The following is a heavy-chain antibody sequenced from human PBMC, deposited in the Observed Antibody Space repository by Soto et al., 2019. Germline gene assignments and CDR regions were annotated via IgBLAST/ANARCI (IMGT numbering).Heavy chain of an antibody. CDR1: GFTLRDFG. D-gene: IGHD3-22*01. CDR3: ARDLTQQFDNSGYSYGMDV. V-gene: IGHV3-30-3*01. CDR2: ISYDGSHE. Sequence: GGSLRLSCVGSGFTLRDFGGHWIRQAPGKGLEWVAVISYDGSHEYYADSVRGRFIISRDNSKNSLYLQMNSLRADDTAIYYCARDLTQQFDNSGYSYGMDVWGQGTSVTVYS. J-gene: IGHJ6*01.